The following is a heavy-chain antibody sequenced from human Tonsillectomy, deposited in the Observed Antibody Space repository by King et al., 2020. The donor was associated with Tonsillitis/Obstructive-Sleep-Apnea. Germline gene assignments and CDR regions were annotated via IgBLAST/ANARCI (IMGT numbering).Heavy chain of an antibody. Sequence: VQLVESGGGVAQPGRSLRLSCAASGFAFSYHAIHWVRQAPGKGLEWVAFISYDGSSKYYADSLKGRITISRDNSKNTLYLQMNRLRPEDTAVYYCTREVAAAGQDYYYHGLDVWGQGTTVTVSS. CDR1: GFAFSYHA. CDR2: ISYDGSSK. CDR3: TREVAAAGQDYYYHGLDV. J-gene: IGHJ6*02. V-gene: IGHV3-30*04. D-gene: IGHD6-13*01.